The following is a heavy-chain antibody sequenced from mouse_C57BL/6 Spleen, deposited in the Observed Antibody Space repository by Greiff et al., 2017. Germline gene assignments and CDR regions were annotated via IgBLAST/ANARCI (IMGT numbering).Heavy chain of an antibody. CDR3: ARRGKDYGSSYYAMDY. Sequence: EVQLQQSGPELVKPGASVKLSCKASGYTFTDYYMNWVTQSHGTSLEWIGDINPNNGGTSYNQKFKGKATLTVDKSSSTAYMELRSLTSEDSAVYYCARRGKDYGSSYYAMDYWGQGTSVTVSS. J-gene: IGHJ4*01. V-gene: IGHV1-26*01. D-gene: IGHD1-1*01. CDR1: GYTFTDYY. CDR2: INPNNGGT.